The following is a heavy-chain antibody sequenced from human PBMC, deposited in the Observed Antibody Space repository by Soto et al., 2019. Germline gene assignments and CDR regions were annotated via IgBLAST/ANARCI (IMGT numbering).Heavy chain of an antibody. CDR3: AREPTILAWVDP. CDR1: GFTFSSYA. J-gene: IGHJ5*02. Sequence: SLRLSCAASGFTFSSYAMHWVRQAPGKGLEWVAVISYDGSNKYYADSVKGRFTISRDNSKNTLYLQMNSLRAEDTAVYYCAREPTILAWVDPWGQGT. CDR2: ISYDGSNK. D-gene: IGHD2-2*01. V-gene: IGHV3-30-3*01.